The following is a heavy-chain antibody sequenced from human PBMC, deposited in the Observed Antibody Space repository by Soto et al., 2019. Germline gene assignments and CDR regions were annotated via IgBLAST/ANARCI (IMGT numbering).Heavy chain of an antibody. CDR1: GFTFSSYS. J-gene: IGHJ4*02. CDR2: ISSSSSYI. Sequence: AGGSLRLSCAASGFTFSSYSMNWVRQAPGKGLEWVSSISSSSSYIYYADSVKGRFTISRDNAKNSLYLQMNSLRAEDTAVYYCARAGIAAAGVDYWGQGTLVTVSS. CDR3: ARAGIAAAGVDY. V-gene: IGHV3-21*01. D-gene: IGHD6-13*01.